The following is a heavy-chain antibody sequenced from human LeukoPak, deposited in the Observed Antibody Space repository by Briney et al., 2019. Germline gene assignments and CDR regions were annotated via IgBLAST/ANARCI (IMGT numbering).Heavy chain of an antibody. CDR1: GFTFSSYI. CDR3: ARLLYNFGAYMDV. CDR2: ISSSSSNI. V-gene: IGHV3-21*01. D-gene: IGHD3-3*01. J-gene: IGHJ6*03. Sequence: PGGSLRLFCGASGFTFSSYIMIWLRQAPAKGLEGVSSISSSSSNIYYADSVKGRFTISRDNAKNSLHLQMSSLRAEDTAVYLCARLLYNFGAYMDVWGKGTTVTVSS.